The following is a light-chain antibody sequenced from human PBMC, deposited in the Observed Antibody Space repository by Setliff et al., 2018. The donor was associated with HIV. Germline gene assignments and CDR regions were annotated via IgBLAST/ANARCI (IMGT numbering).Light chain of an antibody. CDR2: DVT. CDR1: SSDVGGYNY. J-gene: IGLJ1*01. Sequence: QSALTQPRSVSGSPGQPVTISCTGTSSDVGGYNYVSWYQHLPGKAPKLMIYDVTKRPSGVPDRFSGSKSGNTASLTISGLQSEDETDYYCCSYAGSYTSLYVFGTGTKVTVL. CDR3: CSYAGSYTSLYV. V-gene: IGLV2-11*01.